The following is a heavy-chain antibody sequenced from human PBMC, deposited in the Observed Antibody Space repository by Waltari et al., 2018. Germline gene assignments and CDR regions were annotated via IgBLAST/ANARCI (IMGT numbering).Heavy chain of an antibody. CDR3: ARTPWASMIVVGAGAFDI. V-gene: IGHV4-31*03. CDR1: GGSISSGGYY. CDR2: IYYSGST. J-gene: IGHJ3*02. D-gene: IGHD3-22*01. Sequence: QVQLQESGPGLVKPSQTLSLTCTVSGGSISSGGYYWSWIRQHPGKGLEWIGYIYYSGSTYYSPSLKSRVTISVDTSKNQFSLKLSSVTAADTAVYYCARTPWASMIVVGAGAFDIWGQGTMVTVSS.